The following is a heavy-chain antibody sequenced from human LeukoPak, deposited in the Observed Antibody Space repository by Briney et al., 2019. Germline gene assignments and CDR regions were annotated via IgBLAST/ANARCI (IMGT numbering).Heavy chain of an antibody. D-gene: IGHD6-13*01. CDR2: ISYDGSNK. CDR3: ARDTQEQGNWFDP. V-gene: IGHV3-30-3*01. J-gene: IGHJ5*02. Sequence: GGSLRLSCAASGFTFSNYAIHWVRQAPGKGLERVALISYDGSNKYYADSVKGRFTISRDNSKNTLYLQMNSLRPEDMAVYYCARDTQEQGNWFDPWGQGTLVAVSS. CDR1: GFTFSNYA.